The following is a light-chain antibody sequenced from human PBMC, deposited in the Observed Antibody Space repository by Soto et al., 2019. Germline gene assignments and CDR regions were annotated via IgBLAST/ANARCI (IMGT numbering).Light chain of an antibody. CDR2: GAS. Sequence: EIVLTQSPGTLSLSPGARATLSCRASQSVISNYLAWYQQRPGQAPRLLIYGASSRATGIPDRFSGSGSGTDFTLTISRLEPEDFSVYYCQQYSSSPQTYGQGTRLEIK. V-gene: IGKV3-20*01. CDR3: QQYSSSPQT. J-gene: IGKJ5*01. CDR1: QSVISNY.